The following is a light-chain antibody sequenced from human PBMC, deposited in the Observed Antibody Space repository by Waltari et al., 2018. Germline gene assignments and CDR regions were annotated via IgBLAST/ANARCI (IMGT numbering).Light chain of an antibody. Sequence: QSVLTQPPSVSGAPGQSVTISCTASSSNIGAGYDVRWYHQPPGGAPKLLIYAYSSRPAGVPDRFYGSKSGSSASLAINGLQSDDEGDYYCQSYDSRLSAVFGGGTRLSVL. CDR3: QSYDSRLSAV. J-gene: IGLJ3*02. CDR2: AYS. V-gene: IGLV1-40*01. CDR1: SSNIGAGYD.